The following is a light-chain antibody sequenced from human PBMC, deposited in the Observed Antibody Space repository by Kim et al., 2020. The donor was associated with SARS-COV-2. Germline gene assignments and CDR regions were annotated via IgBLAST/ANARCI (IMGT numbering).Light chain of an antibody. CDR1: QSVSTD. V-gene: IGKV3D-15*01. CDR2: GAS. CDR3: QQYKNWSPIT. Sequence: SPGESATLSSRASQSVSTDLAWYQQKSGQAPRLLIYGASTRATGIPGRFSGSGSGTEFTLTIGGLQSEDLAVYYCQQYKNWSPITFGQGTRLEIK. J-gene: IGKJ5*01.